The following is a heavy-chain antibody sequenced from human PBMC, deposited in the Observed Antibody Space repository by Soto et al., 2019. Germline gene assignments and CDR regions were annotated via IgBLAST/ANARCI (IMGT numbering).Heavy chain of an antibody. CDR2: IYYSGST. J-gene: IGHJ6*02. CDR3: ARNTTVVKLYYYYGMDV. D-gene: IGHD4-17*01. CDR1: DGSFNPNY. Sequence: SETLSLTCTVSDGSFNPNYWGWIRQPPGKGLEWIGSIYYSGSTYYNPSLKSRVTISVDTSKNQFSLKLSSVTAADTAVYYCARNTTVVKLYYYYGMDVWGQGTTVTVSS. V-gene: IGHV4-39*07.